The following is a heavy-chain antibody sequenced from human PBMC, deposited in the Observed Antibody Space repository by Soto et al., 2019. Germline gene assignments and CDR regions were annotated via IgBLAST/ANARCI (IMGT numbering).Heavy chain of an antibody. CDR1: GGSISSYY. J-gene: IGHJ3*02. D-gene: IGHD6-19*01. CDR3: AREGLDSSGWYEDAFDI. Sequence: SETLSLTCTVSGGSISSYYWSWIRQPPGKGLEWIGYIYYSGSTNYNPSLKSRVTISVDTSKNQFSLKLSSVTAADTAVYYCAREGLDSSGWYEDAFDIWGKGTMVTVSS. V-gene: IGHV4-59*01. CDR2: IYYSGST.